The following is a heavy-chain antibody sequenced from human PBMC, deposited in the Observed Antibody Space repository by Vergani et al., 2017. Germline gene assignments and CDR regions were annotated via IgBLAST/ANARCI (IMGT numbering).Heavy chain of an antibody. CDR2: IIPILGIA. J-gene: IGHJ4*02. Sequence: QVQLVQSGAEVKKPGSSVKVSCKASGGTFSRYAISWVRQAPGQGLEWMGRIIPILGIANYAQKFQSRVTITADKSTSTAYMELSSLRSEDTAVYYCARGSDYGDYSDYWGQGTLVTVSS. D-gene: IGHD4-17*01. V-gene: IGHV1-69*04. CDR1: GGTFSRYA. CDR3: ARGSDYGDYSDY.